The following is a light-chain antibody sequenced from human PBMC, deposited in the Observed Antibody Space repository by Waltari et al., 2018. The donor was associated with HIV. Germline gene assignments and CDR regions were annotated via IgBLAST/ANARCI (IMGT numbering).Light chain of an antibody. CDR3: QQYYTTPYT. J-gene: IGKJ2*01. Sequence: DIQMTQSPSSLSASVGDRVTITCRASQAISNSLAWYQQKPGKAPKLLLYAASRLESGVPSRFSGSRSGTDYALTISSLQPEDFAVYYCQQYYTTPYTFGQGTKLEIK. V-gene: IGKV1-NL1*01. CDR2: AAS. CDR1: QAISNS.